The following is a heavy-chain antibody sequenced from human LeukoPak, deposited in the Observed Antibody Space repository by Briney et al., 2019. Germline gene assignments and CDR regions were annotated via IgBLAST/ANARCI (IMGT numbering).Heavy chain of an antibody. CDR3: AVDGYSYGYDY. D-gene: IGHD5-18*01. Sequence: ASVKVSCKASGYTFTSYGISWVRQAPGQGLEWMGWINPNSGGTNYAQKFQGRVTMTRDTSISTAYMELSRLRSDDTAVYYCAVDGYSYGYDYWGQGTLVTVSS. CDR1: GYTFTSYG. J-gene: IGHJ4*02. CDR2: INPNSGGT. V-gene: IGHV1-2*02.